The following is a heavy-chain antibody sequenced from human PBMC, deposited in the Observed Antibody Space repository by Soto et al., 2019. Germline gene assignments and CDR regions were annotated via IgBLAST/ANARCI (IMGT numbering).Heavy chain of an antibody. J-gene: IGHJ6*02. Sequence: ASVKVSCKASGYTFTSYDINWVRQATGQGLEWMGWMNPNSGNTGYAQKFQGRVTMTRNTSISTAYMELSSLRSENTAVYYCARDGVVPAAAGAYYYYYGMDVWGQETTVTVSS. V-gene: IGHV1-8*01. CDR1: GYTFTSYD. CDR2: MNPNSGNT. CDR3: ARDGVVPAAAGAYYYYYGMDV. D-gene: IGHD2-2*01.